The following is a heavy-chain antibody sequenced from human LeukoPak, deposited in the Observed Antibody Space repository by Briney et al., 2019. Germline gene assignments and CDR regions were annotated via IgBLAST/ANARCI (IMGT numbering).Heavy chain of an antibody. CDR2: INSDGRST. V-gene: IGHV3-74*01. D-gene: IGHD1-26*01. CDR3: ARGVVGARFDP. CDR1: GFTFSSYW. Sequence: GGSLRLSCAASGFTFSSYWMHWVRQAPGKGLLCVSRINSDGRSTIYADSVKGRFTISRDNAKNTLYLQMNSLRAEDTAVYYCARGVVGARFDPWGQGTLVAVSS. J-gene: IGHJ5*02.